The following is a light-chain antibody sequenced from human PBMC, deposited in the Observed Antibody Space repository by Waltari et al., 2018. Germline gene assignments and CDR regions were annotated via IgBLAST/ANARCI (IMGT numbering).Light chain of an antibody. CDR3: LLFYNGERV. CDR2: VIR. CDR1: TGAVTGAHF. J-gene: IGLJ3*02. Sequence: QAVVTQEPSLTVSPGGTVTLTCGSSTGAVTGAHFPYWFQLKPGQAPRTLIYVIRVRHSWTPARFSGFLLGGKAARTLSGAQPADEAEYYCLLFYNGERVFGGGTRLTVL. V-gene: IGLV7-46*01.